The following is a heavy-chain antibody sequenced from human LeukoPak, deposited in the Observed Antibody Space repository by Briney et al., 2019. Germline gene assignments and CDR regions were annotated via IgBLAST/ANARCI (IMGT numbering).Heavy chain of an antibody. V-gene: IGHV3-23*01. Sequence: GGSLRLSCAASGFTFSSYGMSWVRQAPGKGLEWVSTISGSGGETNYADSVKGRFTISRDNPKHTLYLQMSSLRAEDTAVYYCASGLAVTATTYWYFDLWGRGTLVTVSS. CDR1: GFTFSSYG. CDR3: ASGLAVTATTYWYFDL. D-gene: IGHD2-21*02. CDR2: ISGSGGET. J-gene: IGHJ2*01.